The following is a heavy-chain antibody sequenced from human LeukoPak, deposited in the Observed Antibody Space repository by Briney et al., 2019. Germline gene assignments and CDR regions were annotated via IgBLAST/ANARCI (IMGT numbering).Heavy chain of an antibody. J-gene: IGHJ4*02. CDR1: GFTVSSNY. CDR2: IKQDGRDE. Sequence: WGPLRLSCAASGFTVSSNYMSWVRQAPGKGLKRVANIKQDGRDEYYVDSVKGRFTSSRENDKNSLYLQMNSLRAEDTAVYYCASERTGKVARYWGQGTLVTVSS. D-gene: IGHD5-12*01. V-gene: IGHV3-7*05. CDR3: ASERTGKVARY.